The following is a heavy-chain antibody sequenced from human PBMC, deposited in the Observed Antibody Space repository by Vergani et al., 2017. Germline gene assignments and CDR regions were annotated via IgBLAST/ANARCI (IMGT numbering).Heavy chain of an antibody. V-gene: IGHV3-23*01. Sequence: EVQLLESGGGLVQPGGSLRLSCAASGFTFSSYAMSWVRQAPGKGLEWVSAISGSGGSTYYADSVKGRFTISRDNSKKTLYLQMNSLRAEDTAVYYCAKDHRAYYYDSSGYGNFDYWGQGTLVTVSS. CDR2: ISGSGGST. CDR1: GFTFSSYA. J-gene: IGHJ4*02. CDR3: AKDHRAYYYDSSGYGNFDY. D-gene: IGHD3-22*01.